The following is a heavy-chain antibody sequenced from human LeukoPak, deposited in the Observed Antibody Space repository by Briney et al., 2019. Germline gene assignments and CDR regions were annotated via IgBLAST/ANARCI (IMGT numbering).Heavy chain of an antibody. CDR2: IIPIFGAP. J-gene: IGHJ5*02. CDR3: ARCYDLWSGYYRWLDP. V-gene: IGHV1-69*01. CDR1: GGTFSSYA. D-gene: IGHD3-3*01. Sequence: GSSVKVFCKASGGTFSSYAISWVRQAPGQGLEWMRGIIPIFGAPNYAQKFQGRVTITADESTSTAYMELSSLRSEDTAVYYCARCYDLWSGYYRWLDPWGQGTLVTVSS.